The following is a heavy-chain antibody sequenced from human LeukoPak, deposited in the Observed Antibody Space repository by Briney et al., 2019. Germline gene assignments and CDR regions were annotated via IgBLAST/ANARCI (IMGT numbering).Heavy chain of an antibody. CDR1: GGSISSGGYY. J-gene: IGHJ5*02. V-gene: IGHV4-30-2*01. Sequence: PSQTLSLTCTVSGGSISSGGYYWSWIRQPPGKGLEWIGYIYHSGSTYYNPSLKSRVTISVDRSKNQFSLKLSSVTAADTAVYYCAKERRDVVDPWGQGTLVTVSS. CDR2: IYHSGST. D-gene: IGHD5-12*01. CDR3: AKERRDVVDP.